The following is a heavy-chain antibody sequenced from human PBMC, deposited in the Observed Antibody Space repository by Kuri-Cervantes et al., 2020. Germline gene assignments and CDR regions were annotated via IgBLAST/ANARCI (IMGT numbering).Heavy chain of an antibody. D-gene: IGHD3-22*01. CDR3: ARGHTYCDSRVYYYYYMDV. CDR1: GRSFSAYS. CDR2: ITHSGST. V-gene: IGHV4-34*01. Sequence: SETLSLTCAVYGRSFSAYSWIWIRQPPGEGLEWIGEITHSGSTNYNPYFQSRVIMSVATSNNQFFMKLRSVRAADRAVYYCARGHTYCDSRVYYYYYMDVWGKGTTVTVSS. J-gene: IGHJ6*03.